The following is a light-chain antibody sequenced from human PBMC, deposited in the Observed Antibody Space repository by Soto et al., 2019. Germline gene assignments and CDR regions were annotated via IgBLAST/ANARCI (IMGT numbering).Light chain of an antibody. J-gene: IGLJ1*01. CDR3: AGWDGSLGASYV. CDR2: STN. Sequence: QSVLTQPPSASGTPGQRVTISCSGSSSNIGSKTVNWYQKLPGTAPKLLIYSTNQRPSGVPDRFSGSKSGTSASLAISGLQSEDEADYYCAGWDGSLGASYVFGTGTKLTVL. V-gene: IGLV1-44*01. CDR1: SSNIGSKT.